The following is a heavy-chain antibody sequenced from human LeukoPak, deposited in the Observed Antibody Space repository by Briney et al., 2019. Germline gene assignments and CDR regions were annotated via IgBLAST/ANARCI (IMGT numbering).Heavy chain of an antibody. J-gene: IGHJ4*02. CDR2: INPNSGGT. Sequence: GASVKVSCKASGYTFTGYYMHWVRQAPGQGLEWMGWINPNSGGTNYAQKFQGRVTMTRDTSISTAYMELSRLRSEDTAVYYCARGCYDYVWGIWAYWGQGTLVTVSS. CDR1: GYTFTGYY. CDR3: ARGCYDYVWGIWAY. D-gene: IGHD3-16*01. V-gene: IGHV1-2*02.